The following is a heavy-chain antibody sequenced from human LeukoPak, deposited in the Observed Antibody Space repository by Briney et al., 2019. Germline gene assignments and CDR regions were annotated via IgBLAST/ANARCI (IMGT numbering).Heavy chain of an antibody. V-gene: IGHV4-34*01. CDR2: TNHSGST. D-gene: IGHD2-15*01. Sequence: SETLSLTCAVYGGSFSGYYWSWIRQPPGKGLEWIGETNHSGSTNYNPSLKSRVTISVDTSKNQFSLKLSSVTAADTAVYYCARDEYCSGGSCYSYAFDIWGQGTMVTVSS. CDR1: GGSFSGYY. J-gene: IGHJ3*02. CDR3: ARDEYCSGGSCYSYAFDI.